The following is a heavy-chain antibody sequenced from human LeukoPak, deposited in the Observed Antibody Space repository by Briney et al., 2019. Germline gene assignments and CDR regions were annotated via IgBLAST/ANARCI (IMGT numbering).Heavy chain of an antibody. CDR1: GGSISSYN. CDR3: ARDVVDTAMVEN. Sequence: SETLSLTCIVSGGSISSYNWNWIRQPPGKGLEWIGYMYNSGSTNNNPSLKSRVTISVDKSKNQFSLKLSSVTAADTAVYYCARDVVDTAMVENWGQGTLVTVSS. D-gene: IGHD5-18*01. J-gene: IGHJ4*02. V-gene: IGHV4-59*12. CDR2: MYNSGST.